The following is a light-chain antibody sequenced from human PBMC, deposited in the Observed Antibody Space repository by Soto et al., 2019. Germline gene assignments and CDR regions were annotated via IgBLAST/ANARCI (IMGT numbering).Light chain of an antibody. CDR2: AAS. CDR1: QRISSY. J-gene: IGKJ5*01. V-gene: IGKV1-39*01. Sequence: DIQMTQSPSSLSSSVGDRFTITCRASQRISSYLNWYQQKPGKAPKLLIYAASSLPSGVPSRFSGSGSGTDFSLTIRSLQPEDSATYFCQQSYSTPITFGQGTRLEIK. CDR3: QQSYSTPIT.